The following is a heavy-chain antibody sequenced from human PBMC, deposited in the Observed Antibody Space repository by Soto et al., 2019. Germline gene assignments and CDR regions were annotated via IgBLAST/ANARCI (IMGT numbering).Heavy chain of an antibody. CDR1: GYTLTELS. V-gene: IGHV1-24*01. J-gene: IGHJ3*02. CDR2: FDPEDGET. D-gene: IGHD4-17*01. CDR3: ATASGDYGGNSGAFDI. Sequence: ASVKVSCKVSGYTLTELSMHWVRQAPGKGLEWMGGFDPEDGETIYAQKFQGRVTMTEDTSTDTAYMELSSLRSEDTAVYYCATASGDYGGNSGAFDIWGQGIMVTVSS.